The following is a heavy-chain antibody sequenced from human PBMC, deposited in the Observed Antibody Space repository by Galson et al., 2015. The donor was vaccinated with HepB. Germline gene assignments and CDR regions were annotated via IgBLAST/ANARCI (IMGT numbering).Heavy chain of an antibody. D-gene: IGHD2-15*01. CDR1: GYTLTNYH. CDR3: ARETPDTYYFDY. CDR2: IFAGGGST. Sequence: SVKVSCKASGYTLTNYHFHWVRQAPGQGPEWMGKIFAGGGSTRYAERFQGRVTLTRYSSTSTIYMEVSSLRSDDTAVYYCARETPDTYYFDYWGQGTLVTVSS. V-gene: IGHV1-46*01. J-gene: IGHJ4*02.